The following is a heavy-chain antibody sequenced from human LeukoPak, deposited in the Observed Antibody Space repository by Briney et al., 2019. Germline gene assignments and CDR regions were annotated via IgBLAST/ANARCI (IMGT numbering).Heavy chain of an antibody. CDR1: GYTFTRYY. CDR2: INPNSGGT. V-gene: IGHV1-2*02. D-gene: IGHD3-3*02. J-gene: IGHJ4*02. CDR3: ARDPFLGLALFDH. Sequence: ASVKVSCTASGYTFTRYYMHWVRQAPGQGLEWMGWINPNSGGTNYAQKFQGRVTMTRDTSISTAYMELSRLRSDDTAVYYCARDPFLGLALFDHWGQGTLVTVSS.